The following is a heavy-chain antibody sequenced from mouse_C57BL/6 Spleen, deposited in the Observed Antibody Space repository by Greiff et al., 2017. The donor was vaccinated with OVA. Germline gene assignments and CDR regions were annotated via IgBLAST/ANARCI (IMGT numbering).Heavy chain of an antibody. CDR1: GFTFTDYY. V-gene: IGHV7-3*01. J-gene: IGHJ2*01. D-gene: IGHD1-1*01. Sequence: EVQVVESGGGLVQPGGSLSLSCAASGFTFTDYYMSWVRQPPGKALEWLGFIRNKANGYTTEYSASVKGRFTISRDNSQSILYLQMNAQRAEDSATYYCARLGVAPYFDYWGQGTTLTVSS. CDR2: IRNKANGYTT. CDR3: ARLGVAPYFDY.